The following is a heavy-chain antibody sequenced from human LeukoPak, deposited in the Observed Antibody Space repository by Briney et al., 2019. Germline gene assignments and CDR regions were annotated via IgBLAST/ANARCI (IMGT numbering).Heavy chain of an antibody. CDR3: ARRDGYNYVDY. J-gene: IGHJ4*02. CDR2: IYPDDSDT. V-gene: IGHV5-51*01. CDR1: GYSFTTYW. Sequence: GESLKISCKASGYSFTTYWIAWVRQMPGKGLELMGIIYPDDSDTRYSPSFQGQVTISADESIKTAYLQWSGLKASDTAIYYCARRDGYNYVDYWGQGTLVTVSS. D-gene: IGHD5-24*01.